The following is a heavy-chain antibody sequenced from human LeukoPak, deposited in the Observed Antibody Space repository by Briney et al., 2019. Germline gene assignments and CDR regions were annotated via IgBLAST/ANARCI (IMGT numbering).Heavy chain of an antibody. CDR2: IYPSGST. J-gene: IGHJ4*02. D-gene: IGHD6-19*01. Sequence: SETLSLTCAVSGGSISSDGYSWSWIRQPPGKGLEWIGYIYPSGSTYYNPSLKSRVTISVDRSKNQFSLKLNSVTAADTAVYYCTRASVVAGSGLDYWGQGTLVTVSS. CDR1: GGSISSDGYS. CDR3: TRASVVAGSGLDY. V-gene: IGHV4-30-2*01.